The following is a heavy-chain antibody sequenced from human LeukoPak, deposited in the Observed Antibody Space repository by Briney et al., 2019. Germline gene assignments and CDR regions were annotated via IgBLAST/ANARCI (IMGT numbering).Heavy chain of an antibody. V-gene: IGHV3-7*03. CDR1: GFSFSSYW. CDR2: IKQDGSEK. J-gene: IGHJ4*02. D-gene: IGHD4-23*01. CDR3: ATPETTVVTYYFDY. Sequence: GGSLRLSCAASGFSFSSYWMSWVRQAPGKGLEWVGNIKQDGSEKYYVDSVKGRFTISRDNSKNTLYLQMNSLRAEDTAVYYCATPETTVVTYYFDYWGQGTLVTVSS.